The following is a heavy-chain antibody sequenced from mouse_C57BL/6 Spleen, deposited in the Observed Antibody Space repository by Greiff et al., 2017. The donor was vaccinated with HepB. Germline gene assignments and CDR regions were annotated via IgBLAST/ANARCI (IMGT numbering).Heavy chain of an antibody. J-gene: IGHJ1*03. CDR3: TRGDDYDVYWYFDV. CDR2: ISSGGDYI. V-gene: IGHV5-9-1*02. CDR1: GFTFSSYA. Sequence: EVMLVESGEGLVKPGGSLKLSCAASGFTFSSYAMSWVRQTPEKRLEWVAYISSGGDYIYYADTVKGRFTISRDNARNTLYLQMSSLKSEDTAMYYCTRGDDYDVYWYFDVWGTGTTVTVSS. D-gene: IGHD2-4*01.